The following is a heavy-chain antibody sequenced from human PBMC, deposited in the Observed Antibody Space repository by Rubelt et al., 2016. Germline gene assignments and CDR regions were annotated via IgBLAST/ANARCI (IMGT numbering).Heavy chain of an antibody. J-gene: IGHJ5*02. CDR2: INAGNGNT. D-gene: IGHD6-13*01. CDR3: ARGLGLGYSSSWFNWFDP. V-gene: IGHV1-3*01. Sequence: QVQLVQSGAEVKKPGASVKVSCKASGYTFTSYAMHWVRQTPGQRLEWMGWINAGNGNTKYSQKFKGRVTITGETSASPAYMELSSLRSEDTAVYYCARGLGLGYSSSWFNWFDPWGQGTLVTVSS. CDR1: GYTFTSYA.